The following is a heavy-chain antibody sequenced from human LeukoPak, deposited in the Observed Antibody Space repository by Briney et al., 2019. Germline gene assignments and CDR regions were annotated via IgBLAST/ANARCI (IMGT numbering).Heavy chain of an antibody. J-gene: IGHJ5*02. CDR1: GGSINSYY. V-gene: IGHV4-4*07. CDR3: ARDDSIGYYEFDP. Sequence: SETLSLTCTVSGGSINSYYWSWIRQPAGKGLEWIGRIYASGNTNSNPSLKSRVSMSIDMSKNQFSLNLTSVTAADTAMYYCARDDSIGYYEFDPWGQGTLVTVSS. CDR2: IYASGNT. D-gene: IGHD3-22*01.